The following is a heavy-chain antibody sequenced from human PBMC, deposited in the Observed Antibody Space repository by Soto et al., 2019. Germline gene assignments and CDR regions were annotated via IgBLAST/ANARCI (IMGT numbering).Heavy chain of an antibody. D-gene: IGHD2-15*01. V-gene: IGHV3-23*01. J-gene: IGHJ4*02. CDR2: ITAGGGNT. Sequence: GGSLRLSCAASGFTFSNYPMSWVRQAPGKGLEWVSAITAGGGNTYYADSVKGRFTISRDNSKNTLFLQVNSLRAEDTALYYCAKGGYCSGGTCYFVDWGPGNLVTVS. CDR3: AKGGYCSGGTCYFVD. CDR1: GFTFSNYP.